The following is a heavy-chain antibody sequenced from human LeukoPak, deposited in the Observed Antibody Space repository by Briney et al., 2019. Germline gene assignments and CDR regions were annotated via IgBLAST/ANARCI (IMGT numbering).Heavy chain of an antibody. CDR2: IIPIFGTA. CDR1: GGTFSSYA. CDR3: ARGAGDLPSDAFDI. J-gene: IGHJ3*02. Sequence: ASVKVSCKASGGTFSSYAISWVRQAPGQGLEWMGGIIPIFGTANYAQKFQGRVTITTDESTSTAYMELSSLRSEDTAVYYRARGAGDLPSDAFDIWGQGTMVTVSS. D-gene: IGHD7-27*01. V-gene: IGHV1-69*05.